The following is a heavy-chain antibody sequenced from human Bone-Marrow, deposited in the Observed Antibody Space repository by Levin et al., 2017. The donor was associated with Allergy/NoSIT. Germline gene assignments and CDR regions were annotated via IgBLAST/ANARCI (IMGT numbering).Heavy chain of an antibody. J-gene: IGHJ4*02. CDR3: AGGPRRSY. CDR1: GFTVRNTY. D-gene: IGHD3-16*01. Sequence: LSLPCAVSGFTVRNTYMSWVRQAPGKGLEWVSLIYSDGTIDYADSVKGRFTISRDNSKNTLSLQMNSLRADDTALYYCAGGPRRSYWGQGTLVTVSS. CDR2: IYSDGTI. V-gene: IGHV3-53*01.